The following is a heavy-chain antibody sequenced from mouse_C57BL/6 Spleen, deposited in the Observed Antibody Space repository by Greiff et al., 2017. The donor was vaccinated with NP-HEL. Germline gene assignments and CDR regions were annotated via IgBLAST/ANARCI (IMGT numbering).Heavy chain of an antibody. J-gene: IGHJ4*01. Sequence: QVQLQQSGAELARPGASVTMSCKASGYTFTSYTMHWVKQRPGQGLEWIGYLNPSSGYTKYNQKFKDKATLTADKSSRTAYMQLSSLTSEDSAVYYCARARDAMDYWGQGTSVTVSS. CDR3: ARARDAMDY. CDR1: GYTFTSYT. V-gene: IGHV1-4*01. D-gene: IGHD3-1*01. CDR2: LNPSSGYT.